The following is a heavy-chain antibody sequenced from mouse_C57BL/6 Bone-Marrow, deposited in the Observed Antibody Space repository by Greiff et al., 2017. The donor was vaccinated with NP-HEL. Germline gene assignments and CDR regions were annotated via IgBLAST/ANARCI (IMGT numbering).Heavy chain of an antibody. D-gene: IGHD2-5*01. J-gene: IGHJ2*01. CDR3: TGSNYSYYFDY. CDR2: IRLKSDNYAT. V-gene: IGHV6-3*01. Sequence: EVKLQESGGGLVQPGGSMKLSCVASGFTFSNYWMNWVRQSPEKGLEWVAQIRLKSDNYATHYAESVKGRFTISRDDSKSSVYLQMNNLRAEDTGIYYCTGSNYSYYFDYWGQGTTLTVSS. CDR1: GFTFSNYW.